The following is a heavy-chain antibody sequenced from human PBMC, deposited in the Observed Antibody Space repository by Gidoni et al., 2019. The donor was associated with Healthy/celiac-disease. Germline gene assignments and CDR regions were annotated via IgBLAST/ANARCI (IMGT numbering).Heavy chain of an antibody. CDR1: GFSFSNSL. V-gene: IGHV3-15*07. D-gene: IGHD3-22*01. J-gene: IGHJ3*02. CDR3: TKNYYDSSGYYLDAFDI. Sequence: EVQLVESGGGLVKPGASLRLSCTAAGFSFSNSLRNWVRQAPGKGLEWVGRIKSKTEGGTTDYATPVKDRFTITRDDTKNTLYIQRNSLKTEDTAVYYCTKNYYDSSGYYLDAFDIWGQGTMVTVSS. CDR2: IKSKTEGGTT.